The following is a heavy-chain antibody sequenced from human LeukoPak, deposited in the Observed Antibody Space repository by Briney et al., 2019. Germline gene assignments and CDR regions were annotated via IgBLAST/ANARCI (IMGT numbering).Heavy chain of an antibody. CDR3: ARGRHSVPAAIRY. CDR2: INHSGST. J-gene: IGHJ4*02. CDR1: GGSFSGYY. V-gene: IGHV4-34*01. D-gene: IGHD2-2*02. Sequence: KASETLSLTCAVYGGSFSGYYWSWIRQPPGKGLGWIGEINHSGSTNYNPSLKSRVTISVDTSKNQFSLKLSSVTAADTAVYYCARGRHSVPAAIRYWGQGTLVTVSS.